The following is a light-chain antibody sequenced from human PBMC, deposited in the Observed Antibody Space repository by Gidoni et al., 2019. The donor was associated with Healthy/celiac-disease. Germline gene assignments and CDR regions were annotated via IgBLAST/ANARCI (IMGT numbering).Light chain of an antibody. Sequence: DIQMTQSPSSLSASVVDRVTITCRASQSISSYLNWYQQKPGKAPKLLIYAESSLQSGVPSRFSGSGSGTDFTRTISSLQPEDFATYYCQQSYSTPQGLTFGGGTKVEIK. J-gene: IGKJ4*01. CDR2: AES. V-gene: IGKV1-39*01. CDR3: QQSYSTPQGLT. CDR1: QSISSY.